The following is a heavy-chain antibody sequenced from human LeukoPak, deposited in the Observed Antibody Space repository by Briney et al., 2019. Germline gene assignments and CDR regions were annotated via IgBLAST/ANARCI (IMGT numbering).Heavy chain of an antibody. V-gene: IGHV4-39*01. CDR3: ASFSSWYGDYYYYYMDV. CDR1: GGPLSSSSYY. D-gene: IGHD6-13*01. Sequence: PSETLSLTCTVSGGPLSSSSYYWGWIRQPPGKGLEWIGSIYYSGSTYYNPSLKSRVTISVDTSKNQFSLKLSSVTAADTAVYYCASFSSWYGDYYYYYMDVWGKGTTVTVSS. CDR2: IYYSGST. J-gene: IGHJ6*03.